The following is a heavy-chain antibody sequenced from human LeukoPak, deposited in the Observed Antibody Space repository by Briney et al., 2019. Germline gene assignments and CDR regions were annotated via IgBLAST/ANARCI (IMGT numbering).Heavy chain of an antibody. CDR2: INAGNGNT. D-gene: IGHD3-9*01. Sequence: ASVKVSCKASGYTFTSYAMHWVRQAPGERLEWMGWINAGNGNTKYSQKFQGRVTITRDTSASTAYMELSSLRSEDTAVYYCASTYYDILTVYSGRDYGMDVWGQGTTVTVSS. J-gene: IGHJ6*02. CDR1: GYTFTSYA. V-gene: IGHV1-3*01. CDR3: ASTYYDILTVYSGRDYGMDV.